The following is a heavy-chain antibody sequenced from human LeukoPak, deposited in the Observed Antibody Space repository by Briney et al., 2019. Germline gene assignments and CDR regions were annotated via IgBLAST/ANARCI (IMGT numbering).Heavy chain of an antibody. CDR1: GFTFSSYS. CDR2: ISSSGGNT. CDR3: AKDRPTWPIDY. D-gene: IGHD5-12*01. J-gene: IGHJ4*02. V-gene: IGHV3-23*01. Sequence: GGSLRLSCTASGFTFSSYSMSWVRQAPGKGREWVSSISSSGGNTYYPDSMKGRFTISRDNSKNTMYLQMNSLRAEDTAVYYCAKDRPTWPIDYWGQGTLVTVSS.